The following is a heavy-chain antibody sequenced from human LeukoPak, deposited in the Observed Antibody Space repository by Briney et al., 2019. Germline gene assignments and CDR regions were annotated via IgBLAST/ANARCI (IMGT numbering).Heavy chain of an antibody. J-gene: IGHJ3*02. CDR3: AKLTVAGTRHAFDI. V-gene: IGHV3-74*01. D-gene: IGHD6-19*01. CDR2: INSDGSST. Sequence: GGSLRLSCAASGFTFGSYWMHWVRQAPGKGLVWVSRINSDGSSTTYADSVKGRFTISRDYAKNTLYLQMNRLRAEDTAVYYCAKLTVAGTRHAFDIWGQGTMVTVSS. CDR1: GFTFGSYW.